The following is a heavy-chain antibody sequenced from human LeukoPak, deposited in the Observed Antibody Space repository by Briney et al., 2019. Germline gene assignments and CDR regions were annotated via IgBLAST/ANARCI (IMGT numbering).Heavy chain of an antibody. D-gene: IGHD3-22*01. J-gene: IGHJ6*02. CDR1: GYTFTNYG. V-gene: IGHV1-18*01. CDR3: VRETAYYYDSSGYYPGYYYYGMDV. Sequence: ASVKVSCKASGYTFTNYGISWVRQAPGQGLEWMGWISADNGNTIYAQKVQGRVTMTTETSTNTAYMELGSLRSDDTAVYYCVRETAYYYDSSGYYPGYYYYGMDVWGQGTTVTVSS. CDR2: ISADNGNT.